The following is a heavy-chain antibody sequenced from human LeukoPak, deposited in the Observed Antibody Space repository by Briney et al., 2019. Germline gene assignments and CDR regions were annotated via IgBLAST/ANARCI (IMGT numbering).Heavy chain of an antibody. CDR1: GFTFSSYS. V-gene: IGHV3-30*03. CDR3: ASHWAQQVVSDY. CDR2: ISYDGRNK. D-gene: IGHD6-13*01. J-gene: IGHJ4*02. Sequence: QSGGSLRLSCAASGFTFSSYSMNWVRQAPGKGLEWVAVISYDGRNKYYADSVKGRFTISRDNSKNTLYLQMNSLRAEDTAVYYCASHWAQQVVSDYWGQGTLVTVSS.